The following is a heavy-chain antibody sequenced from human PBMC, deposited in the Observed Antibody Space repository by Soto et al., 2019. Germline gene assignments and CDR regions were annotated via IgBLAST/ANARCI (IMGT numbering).Heavy chain of an antibody. V-gene: IGHV3-33*06. Sequence: GGSLRLSCAASGFTFSSYGMHWVRQAPGKGLEWVAVIWSGGSNENYADSVKGRFTISRDNSKNTLYLQMNSLRAEDTAVYYCAKGPSSSIYYYGMDVWGQETRVTVSS. D-gene: IGHD6-13*01. CDR3: AKGPSSSIYYYGMDV. CDR2: IWSGGSNE. J-gene: IGHJ6*02. CDR1: GFTFSSYG.